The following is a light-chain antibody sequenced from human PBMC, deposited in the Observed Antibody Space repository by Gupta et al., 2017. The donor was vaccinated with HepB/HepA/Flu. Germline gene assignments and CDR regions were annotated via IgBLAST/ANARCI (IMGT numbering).Light chain of an antibody. V-gene: IGKV3-11*01. CDR1: QSISYF. CDR3: HQRSNCPCA. Sequence: EIVLTQSPATLSLSPGERATLSCRASQSISYFLAWYQQKPGQAPRLLIYDASNSASGIPARFSGSGSGTDFTLTISSPEPEDFAVYYCHQRSNCPCAFGHGTTVDIK. J-gene: IGKJ3*01. CDR2: DAS.